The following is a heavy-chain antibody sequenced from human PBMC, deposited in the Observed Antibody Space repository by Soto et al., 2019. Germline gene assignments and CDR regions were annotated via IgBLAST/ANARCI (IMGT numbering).Heavy chain of an antibody. CDR2: ISGSGVST. V-gene: IGHV3-23*01. D-gene: IGHD2-15*01. CDR1: GFTFNSYA. CDR3: AKDVCSGGTCYSPDY. Sequence: EVQLLESGGGLVQPGGSLRLSCAASGFTFNSYAMSWVRQAPGKGLEWVSAISGSGVSTYYADSVKGRFTISRDNSTNTLYLQMNSLRAEDTAVYYCAKDVCSGGTCYSPDYWGQGTLVTVSS. J-gene: IGHJ4*02.